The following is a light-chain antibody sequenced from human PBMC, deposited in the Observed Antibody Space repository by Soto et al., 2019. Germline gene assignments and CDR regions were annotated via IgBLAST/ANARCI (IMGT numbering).Light chain of an antibody. V-gene: IGKV1-5*01. Sequence: DIQMTQSPSTLSASVVDRVTITCLASQSISSWLAWYRQKPGKAPKLLIYDASSLESGVPSRFSGSGSGTEFTLTISSLQPDDFTTYYCQQYNSFPLTFGGGTKVDI. CDR3: QQYNSFPLT. J-gene: IGKJ4*01. CDR2: DAS. CDR1: QSISSW.